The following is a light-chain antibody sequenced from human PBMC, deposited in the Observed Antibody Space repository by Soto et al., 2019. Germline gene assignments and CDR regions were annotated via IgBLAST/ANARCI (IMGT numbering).Light chain of an antibody. J-gene: IGLJ2*01. CDR3: QAWDSSTVI. V-gene: IGLV3-1*01. Sequence: SYELTQPPSVSVSPGQTASITCSGDKLGDKYVCWYQQRPGQSPVLVIYQHNMRPSGIPERFSGSNSGNTATLTISGTQAMDEADYYCQAWDSSTVIFGGGTQLTVL. CDR2: QHN. CDR1: KLGDKY.